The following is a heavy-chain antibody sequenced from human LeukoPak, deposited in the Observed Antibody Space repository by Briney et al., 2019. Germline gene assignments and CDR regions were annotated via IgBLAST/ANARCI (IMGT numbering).Heavy chain of an antibody. CDR2: INWNGGST. CDR3: ARDSPLYYYGSGSYLTPFYYYYMDV. Sequence: GGSLRLSCAAAGFTFDDYGMSWVRQAPGKGLEWVSGINWNGGSTGYADSVKGRSTISRDNAKNSLYLQMNSLRAEDTALYYCARDSPLYYYGSGSYLTPFYYYYMDVWGKGTTVTVSS. CDR1: GFTFDDYG. J-gene: IGHJ6*03. D-gene: IGHD3-10*01. V-gene: IGHV3-20*04.